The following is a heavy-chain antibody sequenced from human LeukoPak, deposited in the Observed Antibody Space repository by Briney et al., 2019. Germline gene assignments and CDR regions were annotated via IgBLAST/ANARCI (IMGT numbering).Heavy chain of an antibody. CDR1: GFTFSSYA. CDR3: AKAPGIVVVPAAHLDY. J-gene: IGHJ4*02. V-gene: IGHV3-23*01. CDR2: ISGSGGST. D-gene: IGHD2-2*01. Sequence: GGSLRLPCAASGFTFSSYAMSWVRQAPGKGLEWVSAISGSGGSTYYADSVKGRFTISRDNSKNTLYLQMNSLRAEDTAVYYCAKAPGIVVVPAAHLDYWGQGTLVTVSS.